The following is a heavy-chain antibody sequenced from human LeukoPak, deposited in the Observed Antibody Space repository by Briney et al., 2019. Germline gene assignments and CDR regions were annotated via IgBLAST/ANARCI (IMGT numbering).Heavy chain of an antibody. CDR3: AKDLHYGSADY. V-gene: IGHV3-48*04. D-gene: IGHD3-10*01. CDR2: ISSSSSTI. J-gene: IGHJ4*02. CDR1: GFTFSSYS. Sequence: GGSLRLSCAASGFTFSSYSMNWVRQVPGKGLEWVSYISSSSSTIYYADSVKGRFTISRDNAKNSLYLQMNSLRAEDTAVYYCAKDLHYGSADYWGQGTLVTVSS.